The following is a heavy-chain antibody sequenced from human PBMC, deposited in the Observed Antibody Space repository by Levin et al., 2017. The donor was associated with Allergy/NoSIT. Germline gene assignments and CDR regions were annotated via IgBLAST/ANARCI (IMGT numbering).Heavy chain of an antibody. J-gene: IGHJ5*02. Sequence: SQTLSLPCTVSGGSISSYYWSWIRQPPGKGLEWIGYIYKTGGTNYNPSLKSRVTISVDTSKNQFSLKLRSVTAADTAVYYCARDGSGSFFNWFDPWGQGTLVTVSS. V-gene: IGHV4-59*01. CDR1: GGSISSYY. CDR2: IYKTGGT. D-gene: IGHD3-10*01. CDR3: ARDGSGSFFNWFDP.